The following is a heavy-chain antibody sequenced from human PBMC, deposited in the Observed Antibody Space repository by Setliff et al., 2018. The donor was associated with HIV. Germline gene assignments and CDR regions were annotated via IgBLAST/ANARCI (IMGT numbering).Heavy chain of an antibody. Sequence: PSETLSLTCPVSGYSISIGYYWGWIRQPPGKGLEWIGNIYHSGSTNYNPSLKSRVTISVDTSKNQFSLKLSSVTAADTAVYYCNIYYYYYMDVWGKGTTVTVSS. V-gene: IGHV4-38-2*01. CDR2: IYHSGST. CDR1: GYSISIGYY. CDR3: NIYYYYYMDV. J-gene: IGHJ6*03.